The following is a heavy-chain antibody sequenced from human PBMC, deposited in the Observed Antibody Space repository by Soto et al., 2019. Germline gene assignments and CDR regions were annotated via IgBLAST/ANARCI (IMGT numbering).Heavy chain of an antibody. Sequence: TLSLTGEVPGGSISRSYWTSIRQPPGKGLEWIGYIYYSGSTNYNPSLKSRVTISVDTSKNQFSLKLSSVTAADTAVYYCARVPYYYDSSGFFDYWGQGTLVTVSS. CDR3: ARVPYYYDSSGFFDY. D-gene: IGHD3-22*01. CDR2: IYYSGST. V-gene: IGHV4-59*01. J-gene: IGHJ4*02. CDR1: GGSISRSY.